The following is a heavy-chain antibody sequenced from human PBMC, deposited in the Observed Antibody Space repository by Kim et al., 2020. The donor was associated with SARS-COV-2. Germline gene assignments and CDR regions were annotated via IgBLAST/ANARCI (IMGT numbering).Heavy chain of an antibody. D-gene: IGHD1-26*01. V-gene: IGHV3-23*01. CDR1: GFTFSSYA. J-gene: IGHJ3*02. Sequence: GGSLRLSCAASGFTFSSYAMSWVRQAPGKGLEWVSAISGSGGSTYYADSVKGRFTISRDNSKNTLYLQMNSLRAEDTAVYYCAKDQILRWELLSAFDIWGQGTMVTVSS. CDR3: AKDQILRWELLSAFDI. CDR2: ISGSGGST.